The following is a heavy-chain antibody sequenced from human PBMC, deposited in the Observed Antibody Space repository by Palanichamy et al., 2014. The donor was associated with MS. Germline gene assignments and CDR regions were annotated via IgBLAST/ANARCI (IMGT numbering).Heavy chain of an antibody. Sequence: SANGMHWVRQAPGKGLEWVALIWYDGSNKYYADSVKGRFTISRDNSKSTLFLQMNNLRAEDTAVYYCARDPDYGGNPSNWYFDLRSRGTLVTVSS. D-gene: IGHD4-23*01. CDR1: SANG. J-gene: IGHJ2*01. CDR2: IWYDGSNK. V-gene: IGHV3-33*01. CDR3: ARDPDYGGNPSNWYFDL.